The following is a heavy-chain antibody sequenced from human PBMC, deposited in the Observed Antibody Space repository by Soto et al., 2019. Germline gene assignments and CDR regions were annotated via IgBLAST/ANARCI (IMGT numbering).Heavy chain of an antibody. CDR2: IYYSGST. CDR1: GGSISSYY. Sequence: QVQLQESGPGLVKPSETLSLTCTVSGGSISSYYWSWIRQPPGKGLEWLGYIYYSGSTNYNPSLKSRVTISVDTSKNQFSLKLSSVTAADTAVYYCARVIKAIFGMVDNYYYMDVWGKGTTVTVSS. D-gene: IGHD3-3*01. V-gene: IGHV4-59*01. CDR3: ARVIKAIFGMVDNYYYMDV. J-gene: IGHJ6*03.